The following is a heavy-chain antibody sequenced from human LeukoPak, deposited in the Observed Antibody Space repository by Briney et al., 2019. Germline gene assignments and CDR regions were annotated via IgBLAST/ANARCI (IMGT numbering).Heavy chain of an antibody. CDR3: ARSAYGDYVSYYGTDV. J-gene: IGHJ6*02. CDR1: GFRFSDHS. Sequence: GGSLRLSCAASGFRFSDHSMDWVRQVPGKGLEWVSYISSSGDIIHYADSVKGRFTISRDNAKDSLYPQMNSLRDGDTAVYYCARSAYGDYVSYYGTDVWGQGTTVTVSS. CDR2: ISSSGDII. D-gene: IGHD4-17*01. V-gene: IGHV3-48*02.